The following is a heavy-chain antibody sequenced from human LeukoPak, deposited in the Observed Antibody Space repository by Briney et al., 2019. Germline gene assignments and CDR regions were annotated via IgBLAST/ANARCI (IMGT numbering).Heavy chain of an antibody. CDR1: GGSISSNSY. CDR3: ARQTYCRSGSCLIDY. V-gene: IGHV4-39*01. CDR2: IYYRGST. D-gene: IGHD2-15*01. Sequence: PSETLSLTCTVSGGSISSNSYWGWIRQPPGKGLEWIGNIYYRGSTYYNPPLKSRVTISVDTSKNQFSLKVSSVTAADTAVYYCARQTYCRSGSCLIDYWGQGTLVTVSS. J-gene: IGHJ4*02.